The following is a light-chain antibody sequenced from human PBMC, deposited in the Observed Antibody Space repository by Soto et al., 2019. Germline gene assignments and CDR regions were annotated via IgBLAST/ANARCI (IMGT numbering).Light chain of an antibody. CDR3: TSYTSTTTPVV. V-gene: IGLV2-14*01. Sequence: QSVLTQPASVSGSPGQSITISCTGTSSDVGNYNYVSWYQQYPGKAPKLMIYEVSNRPSGVSNRFSGSKSGNTASLTISGLQAEDEADYYCTSYTSTTTPVVFGGGTKVTVL. CDR1: SSDVGNYNY. CDR2: EVS. J-gene: IGLJ2*01.